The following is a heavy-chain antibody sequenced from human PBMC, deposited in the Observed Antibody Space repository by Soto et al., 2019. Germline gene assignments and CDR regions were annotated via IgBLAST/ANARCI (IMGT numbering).Heavy chain of an antibody. V-gene: IGHV4-59*08. Sequence: SETLSLTCTVSGGFTSSDYWSWIRQPPGKGLEWIGYVHHSGTTKYNPSFRNGVTISIDMSTNQFSLRLNSVAAADTAVYYCARHTPSNWNYVDYWGLGTLVTVSS. CDR2: VHHSGTT. D-gene: IGHD1-20*01. J-gene: IGHJ4*02. CDR1: GGFTSSDY. CDR3: ARHTPSNWNYVDY.